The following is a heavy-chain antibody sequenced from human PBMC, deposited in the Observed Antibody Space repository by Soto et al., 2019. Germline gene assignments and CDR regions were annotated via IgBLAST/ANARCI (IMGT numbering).Heavy chain of an antibody. CDR3: AREQYGGDPMI. D-gene: IGHD2-21*02. Sequence: QVQLVQSGAEVKKPGSSVKVSCKASGGTFSSYTISWVRQAPGQGLEWMGRIIPILGIANYAQKFQGRVKITEDKSTSTAYMELSSLRSEDTAVYYCAREQYGGDPMIWGQGTLVTVSS. V-gene: IGHV1-69*08. CDR1: GGTFSSYT. CDR2: IIPILGIA. J-gene: IGHJ4*02.